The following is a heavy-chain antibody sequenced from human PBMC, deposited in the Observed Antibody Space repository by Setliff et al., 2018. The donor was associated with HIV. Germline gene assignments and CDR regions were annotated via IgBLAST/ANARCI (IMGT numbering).Heavy chain of an antibody. CDR2: INSDATST. CDR1: GFTLSGHW. V-gene: IGHV3-74*01. J-gene: IGHJ3*02. D-gene: IGHD2-15*01. CDR3: VTLRTVVSFWAFDI. Sequence: GGSLRLSCTASGFTLSGHWMHWVRQVPGKGLEWVSRINSDATSTSYADFVKGRFTISRDNAKNTMYLQMDSLTAEDTAVYYCVTLRTVVSFWAFDIWGQGSMVTVSS.